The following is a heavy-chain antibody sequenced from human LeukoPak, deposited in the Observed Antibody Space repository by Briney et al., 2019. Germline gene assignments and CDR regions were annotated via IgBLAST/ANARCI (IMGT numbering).Heavy chain of an antibody. Sequence: GGSLRLSCAASGFTFSSSAMNWVRRAPGKGLEWVSYISSAASTRYYADSVKGRFTISRDNAKNSLYLQMNSLRGEDTAVYYCARDVSYYGGDWFVPWGQGTLVTVSS. CDR1: GFTFSSSA. J-gene: IGHJ5*02. V-gene: IGHV3-48*03. D-gene: IGHD4-23*01. CDR2: ISSAASTR. CDR3: ARDVSYYGGDWFVP.